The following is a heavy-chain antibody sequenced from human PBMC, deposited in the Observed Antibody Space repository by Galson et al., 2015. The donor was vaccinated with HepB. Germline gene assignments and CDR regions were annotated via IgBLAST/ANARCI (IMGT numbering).Heavy chain of an antibody. CDR3: ATIGVVEATGVRYFHH. V-gene: IGHV7-4-1*02. D-gene: IGHD2-15*01. Sequence: SVKVSCKASGYTISTYSMTWVRQAPGQGLEWVGWINTKTGKPRYAHGFTGRFVLSLDTSVSTAYLEITSLKAEDTAVYYCATIGVVEATGVRYFHHWGQGTLVTVSS. CDR2: INTKTGKP. CDR1: GYTISTYS. J-gene: IGHJ1*01.